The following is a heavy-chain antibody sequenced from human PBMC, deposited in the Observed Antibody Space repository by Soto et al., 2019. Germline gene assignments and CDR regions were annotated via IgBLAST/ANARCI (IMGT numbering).Heavy chain of an antibody. Sequence: QVHLVQSGAEVKKPGSSVRVSCKASGDTFNSYTINWVRQAPGLGLEWMGRIIPMLSMSNSAHKFQGRVTMTADNSTTTAYLDVSRLTSEDTAIYYCARRSGSGSRAYDYGGQGVRVTVSS. CDR1: GDTFNSYT. CDR3: ARRSGSGSRAYDY. V-gene: IGHV1-69*02. CDR2: IIPMLSMS. D-gene: IGHD3-10*01. J-gene: IGHJ4*02.